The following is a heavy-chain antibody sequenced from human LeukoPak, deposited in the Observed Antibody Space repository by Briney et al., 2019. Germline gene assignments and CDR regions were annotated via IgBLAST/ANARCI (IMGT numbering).Heavy chain of an antibody. V-gene: IGHV3-7*01. D-gene: IGHD3-22*01. Sequence: GGSLRLSCAASGFTSINYWMTWVRQAPGKGLEWVANINQHGTEKYYVGSVKGRFTVSRDNAKNSLYLQMDSLRTEDTAVYYCARGRLYDTRAGYGMDVWGQGTTVTVSS. CDR1: GFTSINYW. CDR2: INQHGTEK. CDR3: ARGRLYDTRAGYGMDV. J-gene: IGHJ6*02.